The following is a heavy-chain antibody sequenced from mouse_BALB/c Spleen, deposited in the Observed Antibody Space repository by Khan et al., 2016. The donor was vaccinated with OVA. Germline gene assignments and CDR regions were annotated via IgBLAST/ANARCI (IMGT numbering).Heavy chain of an antibody. V-gene: IGHV2-6-4*01. J-gene: IGHJ4*01. D-gene: IGHD2-14*01. Sequence: QMQLEESGPGLVAPSQSLSITCTVSGFSLSRYSVHWVRQPPGKGLEWLGMIWGDGSTDYNSALKSRLSISKDNSKSQVFVKMNSLQTDDTAMYYCARAYYRYDGYYAMDYWGQGTSVTVSS. CDR3: ARAYYRYDGYYAMDY. CDR2: IWGDGST. CDR1: GFSLSRYS.